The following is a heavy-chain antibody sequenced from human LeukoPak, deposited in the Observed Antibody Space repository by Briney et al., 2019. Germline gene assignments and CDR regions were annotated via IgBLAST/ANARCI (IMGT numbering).Heavy chain of an antibody. CDR2: ISSNGGST. V-gene: IGHV3-64*01. CDR3: ARGLRLGELSLFDY. CDR1: GFTFSSYA. D-gene: IGHD3-16*02. J-gene: IGHJ4*02. Sequence: GRSLRLSCAASGFTFSSYAMHWVRQAPGRGLEYVSAISSNGGSTYYANSVKGRFTISRDNSKNTLYLQMGSLRAEDMAVYYCARGLRLGELSLFDYWGQGTLVTVSS.